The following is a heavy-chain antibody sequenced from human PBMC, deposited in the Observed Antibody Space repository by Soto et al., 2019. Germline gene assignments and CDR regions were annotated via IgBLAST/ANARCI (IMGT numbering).Heavy chain of an antibody. V-gene: IGHV3-30-3*01. CDR2: ISYDGSNK. Sequence: GGSLRLSCAASGFTFSSYAMHWVRQAPGKGLEWVAVISYDGSNKYYADSVKGRFTISRDNSKNTLYLQMNSLRAEDTAVYYCARGAPMTTVTPRVSTDPDYWGQGTLVTVSS. CDR3: ARGAPMTTVTPRVSTDPDY. CDR1: GFTFSSYA. D-gene: IGHD4-4*01. J-gene: IGHJ4*02.